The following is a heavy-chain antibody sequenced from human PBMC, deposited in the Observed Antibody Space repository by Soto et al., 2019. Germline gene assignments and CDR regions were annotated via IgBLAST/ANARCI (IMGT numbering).Heavy chain of an antibody. D-gene: IGHD6-25*01. V-gene: IGHV3-23*01. CDR3: VTRDESSVTYTSYFDT. J-gene: IGHJ2*01. CDR2: INTAGVAT. CDR1: GFTITSRA. Sequence: EVQLLESGGDLVQPGGSLRLACTVSGFTITSRAMSWVRQAPGRGLEWVSAINTAGVATSYAESVKGRFTFSRDTSKNTVYIQMYSMRAEDPATYYCVTRDESSVTYTSYFDTWGRGTVVPVSS.